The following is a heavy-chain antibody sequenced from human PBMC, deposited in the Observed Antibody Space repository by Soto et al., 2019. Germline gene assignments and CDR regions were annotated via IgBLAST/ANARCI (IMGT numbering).Heavy chain of an antibody. CDR2: IYPGDSDT. CDR3: ARQISPYDPWGNESCCYGLDV. J-gene: IGHJ6*02. V-gene: IGHV5-51*01. CDR1: EYSFSTYW. D-gene: IGHD5-12*01. Sequence: GESLKISCKGSEYSFSTYWIAWVRQMPGKGLEWMGVIYPGDSDTIYSPSFQGQVTISADKSISTAPLQWSSLKASDTAMYYCARQISPYDPWGNESCCYGLDVWGQGTTVTVSS.